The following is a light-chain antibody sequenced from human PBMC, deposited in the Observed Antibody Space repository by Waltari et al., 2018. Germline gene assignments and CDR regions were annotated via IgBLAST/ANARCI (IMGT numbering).Light chain of an antibody. CDR1: QSVTSIS. V-gene: IGKV3-20*01. CDR2: GKS. CDR3: QQYDGEVLT. Sequence: EIVLTQSPGTLSLSPGERATLSCRASQSVTSISLTWYQQNLGQAPRLLIYGKSSRATGIPDRFSGSGSGTEFTLTISRLGPEWFAVYYCQQYDGEVLTFGGGTKVEI. J-gene: IGKJ4*01.